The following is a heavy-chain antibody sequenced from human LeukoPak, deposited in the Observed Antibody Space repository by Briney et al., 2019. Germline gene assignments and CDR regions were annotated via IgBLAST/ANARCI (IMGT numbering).Heavy chain of an antibody. J-gene: IGHJ4*02. CDR2: IIPILGIA. Sequence: ASVKVSCKASGGTFSSYAISWVRQAPGQGLEWMGRIIPILGIANYAQKFQGRVTITADKSTSTAYVELSSLRSEDTAVYYCARAPYCSGGSCLFDYWGQGTLVTVSS. V-gene: IGHV1-69*04. CDR1: GGTFSSYA. D-gene: IGHD2-15*01. CDR3: ARAPYCSGGSCLFDY.